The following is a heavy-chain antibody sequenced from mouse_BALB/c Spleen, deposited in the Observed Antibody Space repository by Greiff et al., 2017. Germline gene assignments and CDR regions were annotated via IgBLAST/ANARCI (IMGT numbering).Heavy chain of an antibody. CDR1: GFSLTSYG. CDR3: ARTIPYAMDY. Sequence: QVQLQQSGPGLVQPSQSLSITCTVSGFSLTSYGVHWVRQSPGKGLEWLGVIWSGGSTDYNAAFISRLSISKDNSKSQVFFKMNSLQANDTAIYYCARTIPYAMDYWGQGTSVTVSS. V-gene: IGHV2-2*02. CDR2: IWSGGST. J-gene: IGHJ4*01.